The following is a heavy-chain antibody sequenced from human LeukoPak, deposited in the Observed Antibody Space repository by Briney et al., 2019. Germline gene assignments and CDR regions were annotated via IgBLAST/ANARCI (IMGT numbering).Heavy chain of an antibody. J-gene: IGHJ3*01. Sequence: PGGSLRLSCAASGFTFNDCYMNWIRQAPGKGLEWVSYISSSGSTRYYADSLKGRFTISRDNAGNSLYLQMDSLRADDTAVYYCARDRSRMVRGIDALDLWGRGTMVTVSS. CDR2: ISSSGSTR. V-gene: IGHV3-11*01. CDR3: ARDRSRMVRGIDALDL. CDR1: GFTFNDCY. D-gene: IGHD3-10*01.